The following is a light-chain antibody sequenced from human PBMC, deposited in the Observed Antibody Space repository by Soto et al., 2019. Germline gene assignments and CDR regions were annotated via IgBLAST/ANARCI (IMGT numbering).Light chain of an antibody. CDR2: KAS. Sequence: DIQMTKSPSSLYASVGDRVTITFRASQSISSWLAWYQQKPGKGPKLLIYKASHLESGVPARFSGSGSGTDFTLTISSLESEDFAIYYCQQRSNWHTFGQGTRLEIK. CDR3: QQRSNWHT. J-gene: IGKJ5*01. CDR1: QSISSW. V-gene: IGKV1-5*03.